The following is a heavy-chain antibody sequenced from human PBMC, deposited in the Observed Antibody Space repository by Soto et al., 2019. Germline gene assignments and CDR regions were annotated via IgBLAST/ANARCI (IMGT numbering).Heavy chain of an antibody. CDR1: GGSISSGCYS. CDR3: ARVPSP. Sequence: SATLTLTCALSGGSISSGCYSWSLIRQPPGKGLEWIGYIYHSGSTYYNPSLKSRVTISVDRSKNQFSLKLSSVTAADTAVYYCARVPSPWGQGTLVTVSS. V-gene: IGHV4-30-2*01. J-gene: IGHJ5*02. CDR2: IYHSGST.